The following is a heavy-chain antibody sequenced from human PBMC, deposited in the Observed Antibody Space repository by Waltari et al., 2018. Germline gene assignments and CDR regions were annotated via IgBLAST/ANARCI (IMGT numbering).Heavy chain of an antibody. CDR2: IIPILGIA. Sequence: QVQLVQSGAEVKKPGSSVKVSCKASGGTFSSYAISWVRQAPGQGLEWMGGIIPILGIANSAQKFQGRVTITADESTSTAYMELSSLRSEDTAVYYCAREGDIVVVPAAMYFDYWGQGTLVTVSS. V-gene: IGHV1-69*04. D-gene: IGHD2-2*01. J-gene: IGHJ4*02. CDR3: AREGDIVVVPAAMYFDY. CDR1: GGTFSSYA.